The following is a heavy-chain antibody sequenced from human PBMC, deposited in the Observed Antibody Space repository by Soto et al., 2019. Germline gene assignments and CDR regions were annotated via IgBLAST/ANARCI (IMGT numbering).Heavy chain of an antibody. Sequence: QLQLQESGPGLVKPSETLSLTCTVSGGSISSSSYYWGWIRQPPGKGLEWIGSIYYSGSTYYNPSLKFRVTISVDTSKNQFSLKLSSVTAADTAVYYCASQQGGRHSSSWMNYWGQGTLFTVSS. V-gene: IGHV4-39*01. J-gene: IGHJ4*02. D-gene: IGHD6-13*01. CDR1: GGSISSSSYY. CDR3: ASQQGGRHSSSWMNY. CDR2: IYYSGST.